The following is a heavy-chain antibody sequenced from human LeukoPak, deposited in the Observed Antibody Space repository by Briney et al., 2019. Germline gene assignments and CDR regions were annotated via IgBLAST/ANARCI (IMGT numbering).Heavy chain of an antibody. Sequence: SETLSLTCTVSGGSISSYYWSWIRQPPGKGLEWIGYIYYSGGTNYNPSLKSRVTISVDTSKNQFSLKLSSVTAADTAVYYCARLSGDSPIFDYWGQGTLVTVSS. D-gene: IGHD2-21*02. CDR2: IYYSGGT. CDR1: GGSISSYY. V-gene: IGHV4-59*08. CDR3: ARLSGDSPIFDY. J-gene: IGHJ4*02.